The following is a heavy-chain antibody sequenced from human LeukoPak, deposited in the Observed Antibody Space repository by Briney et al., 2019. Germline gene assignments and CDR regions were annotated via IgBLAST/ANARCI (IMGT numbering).Heavy chain of an antibody. J-gene: IGHJ4*02. Sequence: GGSLRLSCAASGFTFSSYAMSWVRQAPGKGLEWVSAISGSGGSTYYADSVKGRFTISRDNSKNTLYLQMNSLRAEDTAVYYCAKDKDRLITFGGVIVDYWGQGTLVTVSS. CDR2: ISGSGGST. CDR3: AKDKDRLITFGGVIVDY. CDR1: GFTFSSYA. V-gene: IGHV3-23*01. D-gene: IGHD3-16*02.